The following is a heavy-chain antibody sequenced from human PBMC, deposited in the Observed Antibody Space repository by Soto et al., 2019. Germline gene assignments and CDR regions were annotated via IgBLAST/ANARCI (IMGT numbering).Heavy chain of an antibody. J-gene: IGHJ4*02. D-gene: IGHD5-18*01. CDR1: GGSISSDSYY. Sequence: SETQSLTCPVSGGSISSDSYYWGWIRQSPEKGLEWIASISYSGSTNYNPSLKSRVTISVDTSKNQFSLKLSSVTAADTAVYYCARGYGRNFDYWGQGTLVTVSS. V-gene: IGHV4-39*07. CDR3: ARGYGRNFDY. CDR2: ISYSGST.